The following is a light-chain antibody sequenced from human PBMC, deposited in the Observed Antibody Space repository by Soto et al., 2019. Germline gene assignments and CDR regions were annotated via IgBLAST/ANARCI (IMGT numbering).Light chain of an antibody. CDR1: QSVTNSY. CDR3: QQYGTSPMT. J-gene: IGKJ5*01. Sequence: ENVLTQSPGTLSLSPGERATLSCRASQSVTNSYLAWYQQKPGQAPRLLISGASSWATGIPDRFSGSGSGTDFTLTISRLEPEDFALYYCQQYGTSPMTFGQGTRLEIK. V-gene: IGKV3-20*01. CDR2: GAS.